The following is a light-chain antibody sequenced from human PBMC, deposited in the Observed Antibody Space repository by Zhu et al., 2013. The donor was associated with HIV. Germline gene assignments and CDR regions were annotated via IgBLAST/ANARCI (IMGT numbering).Light chain of an antibody. J-gene: IGLJ3*02. CDR3: SAWDDTLNAWL. CDR2: VTN. Sequence: QSVLTQPPSVSGTPGQRVTISCSGTTSNIGRNFVSWYQRLPGTAPRLLIFVTNQRPSGIPDRFSASKSGTSASLAISALQSEDGADYYCSAWDDTLNAWLFGGGTTLTVL. V-gene: IGLV1-44*01. CDR1: TSNIGRNF.